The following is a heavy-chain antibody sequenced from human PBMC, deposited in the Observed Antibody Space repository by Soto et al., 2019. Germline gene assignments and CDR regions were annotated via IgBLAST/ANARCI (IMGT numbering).Heavy chain of an antibody. Sequence: GGSLRLSCAASGFTFSSYVMSWVRQAPGKGLEWVSAIGGSGGSTYYGDSVKGRFTISRDNSKNTLDLQMNSLRAEDTAVYYCAKGNSGSYYYFDCWGQGTLVT. CDR1: GFTFSSYV. D-gene: IGHD1-26*01. CDR3: AKGNSGSYYYFDC. J-gene: IGHJ4*02. CDR2: IGGSGGST. V-gene: IGHV3-23*01.